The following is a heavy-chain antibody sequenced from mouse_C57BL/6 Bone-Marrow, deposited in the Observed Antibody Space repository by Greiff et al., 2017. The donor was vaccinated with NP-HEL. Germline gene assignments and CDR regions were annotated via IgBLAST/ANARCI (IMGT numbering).Heavy chain of an antibody. D-gene: IGHD2-1*01. CDR3: ARYGTLGY. CDR1: GYTFTDYY. CDR2: LYPGSGNT. V-gene: IGHV1-76*01. J-gene: IGHJ2*01. Sequence: VQLQQSGAELVRPGASVKLSCKASGYTFTDYYINWVKQRPGQGLEWIARLYPGSGNTYYNEKFKGKATLTAEKSSSTAYMQLSSLTSEDSAVYYGARYGTLGYWGQGTTLTVST.